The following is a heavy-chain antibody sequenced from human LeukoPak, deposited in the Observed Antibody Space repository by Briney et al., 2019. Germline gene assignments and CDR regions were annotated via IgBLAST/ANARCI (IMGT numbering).Heavy chain of an antibody. CDR1: GFTFSSYW. D-gene: IGHD4-17*01. J-gene: IGHJ6*03. Sequence: GGSLRLSCAASGFTFSSYWMSWVRQAPGKGLEWVANIKRDGSEKYYVDSVKGRFTISRDNAKKSLYLQVNSLRAEDTAVYYCASSTTVTSRYYYYMDVWGKGTTVTVSS. V-gene: IGHV3-7*01. CDR3: ASSTTVTSRYYYYMDV. CDR2: IKRDGSEK.